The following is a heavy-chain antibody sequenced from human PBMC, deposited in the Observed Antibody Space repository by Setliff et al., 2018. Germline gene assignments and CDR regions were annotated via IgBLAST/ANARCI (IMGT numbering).Heavy chain of an antibody. V-gene: IGHV4-31*03. CDR3: ARAKDGYDFDYFDY. D-gene: IGHD5-12*01. Sequence: SETLSLTCTVSDGSIRSGDYWGWIRQHPGKGLEWIGYIHHTGTTFYNPSLRSRVTISVDTSKNQFSLKQTSLTAADTAVYYCARAKDGYDFDYFDYWGQGTPVTVSS. CDR1: DGSIRSGDY. J-gene: IGHJ4*02. CDR2: IHHTGTT.